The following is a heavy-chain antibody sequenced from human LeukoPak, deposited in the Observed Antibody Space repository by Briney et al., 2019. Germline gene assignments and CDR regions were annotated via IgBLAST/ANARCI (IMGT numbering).Heavy chain of an antibody. Sequence: PGGSLRLSCGASGFTLIDYNMHWVRPAPGKGLEYVAFIQFDGTTEYYTDSVKGRFTMSRDKSKNTLYLQMNSLRGGDTAVYYCARGAAVALELWGQGTLVTVSS. J-gene: IGHJ4*02. V-gene: IGHV3-30*02. CDR3: ARGAAVALEL. CDR2: IQFDGTTE. D-gene: IGHD6-19*01. CDR1: GFTLIDYN.